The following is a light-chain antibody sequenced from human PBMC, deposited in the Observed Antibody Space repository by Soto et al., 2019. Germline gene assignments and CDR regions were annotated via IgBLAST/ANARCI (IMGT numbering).Light chain of an antibody. V-gene: IGKV3-15*01. CDR3: QQYNNWPGT. J-gene: IGKJ1*01. CDR2: GAS. CDR1: QSVSSK. Sequence: EIVLTQSPGTLSVSPGERATLSCRASQSVSSKLAWYQQKPGQAPRLLFYGASTGVTGIPARFSGSGSETEFTLSISSLQSEDFAVYYCQQYNNWPGTFGQGTKVDIK.